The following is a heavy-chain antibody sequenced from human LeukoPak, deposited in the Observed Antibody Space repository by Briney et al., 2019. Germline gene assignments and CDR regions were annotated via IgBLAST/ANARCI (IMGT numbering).Heavy chain of an antibody. V-gene: IGHV3-23*01. CDR2: ISGSGGST. D-gene: IGHD3-10*01. J-gene: IGHJ4*02. CDR3: AKGMVRGVIITYYFDY. CDR1: GFTFSSYA. Sequence: GGSLRLSCAASGFTFSSYAMSWVRQAPGKGLEWVSAISGSGGSTYYADSVKGRFTISRDNSKNTLYLQMNSLRAEDTAVYYCAKGMVRGVIITYYFDYWGQGTLVTVSS.